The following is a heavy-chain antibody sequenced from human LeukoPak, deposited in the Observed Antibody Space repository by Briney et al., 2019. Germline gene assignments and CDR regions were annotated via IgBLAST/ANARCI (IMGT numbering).Heavy chain of an antibody. V-gene: IGHV4-59*01. J-gene: IGHJ2*01. CDR1: GGSISSYY. D-gene: IGHD6-19*01. CDR3: ARDGSSGWASPSGYFDP. CDR2: IYYSGST. Sequence: SETLSLTCTVSGGSISSYYWSWIRQPPGKGLEWIGYIYYSGSTNYNPSLKSRVTISVDTSKNQFSLKLSSVTAADTAVYYCARDGSSGWASPSGYFDPWGRGTLVTVSS.